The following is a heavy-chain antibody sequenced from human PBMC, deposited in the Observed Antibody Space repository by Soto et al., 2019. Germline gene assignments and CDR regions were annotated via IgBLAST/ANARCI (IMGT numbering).Heavy chain of an antibody. V-gene: IGHV3-30*18. Sequence: VQLVESGGGVVQPGRYLRLSCAASGFTFSDYAMHWVRQAPGKWLEWVAVVSHDGRNTHYADSVKGRFTISRDSSKNTVSLEMTILRAEDTAVYYCAKGGRQWLVTSDFNYWGQGALVTVSS. D-gene: IGHD6-19*01. CDR3: AKGGRQWLVTSDFNY. CDR2: VSHDGRNT. J-gene: IGHJ4*02. CDR1: GFTFSDYA.